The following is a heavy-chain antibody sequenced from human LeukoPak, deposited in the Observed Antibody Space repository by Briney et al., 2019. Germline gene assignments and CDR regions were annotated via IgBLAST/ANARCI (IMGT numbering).Heavy chain of an antibody. CDR2: ISYDGSNK. Sequence: GGSLRLSCAASGFTFSSYAMHWVRQAPGKGLEWVAVISYDGSNKYYADSVKGRFTISRDNSKNTLYLQMNSLRAEDTAVYYCARDRIVSSGWYGVNWFDPWGQGTLVTVSS. J-gene: IGHJ5*02. CDR3: ARDRIVSSGWYGVNWFDP. D-gene: IGHD6-19*01. CDR1: GFTFSSYA. V-gene: IGHV3-30-3*01.